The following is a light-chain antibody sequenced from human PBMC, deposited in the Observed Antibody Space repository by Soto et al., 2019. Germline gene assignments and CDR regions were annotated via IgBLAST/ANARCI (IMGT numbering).Light chain of an antibody. CDR3: CSYAGSSTDV. CDR1: SSDVGSYNL. V-gene: IGLV2-23*01. CDR2: EGS. Sequence: QSALTQPASVSGSPGQSITISCTGTSSDVGSYNLVSWYQQHPGKAPKLMIYEGSKRPSGVSNRFSGSTSGNTASLTISGLPAEDEADYYCCSYAGSSTDVFGTGTKLTVL. J-gene: IGLJ1*01.